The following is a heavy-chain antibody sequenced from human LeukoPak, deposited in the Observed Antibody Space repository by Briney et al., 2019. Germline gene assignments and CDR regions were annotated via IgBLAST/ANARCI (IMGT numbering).Heavy chain of an antibody. CDR1: GFTFSTYA. V-gene: IGHV3-23*01. D-gene: IGHD6-13*01. CDR2: ISGSGGST. CDR3: AKALEQETVIALDS. J-gene: IGHJ4*02. Sequence: GGSLRLSCAASGFTFSTYAMSWVRQAPGEGLEWVSAISGSGGSTYYADSVKGRFTISRDNSKNTLYLQMNSLRAEDTSIYFCAKALEQETVIALDSWGQGTLVTVSS.